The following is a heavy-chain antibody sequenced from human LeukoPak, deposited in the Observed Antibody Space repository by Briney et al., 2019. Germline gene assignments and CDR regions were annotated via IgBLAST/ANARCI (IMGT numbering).Heavy chain of an antibody. CDR3: ARAPMDLDY. Sequence: ASVKVSCKASGYTFTSYDINWVRQAPGQGLEWMGWMNPNSGNTDYAQKFQGRVTMTRNTSISTAYMELSSLRSEDTAVYYCARAPMDLDYLGQGTLVTVSS. CDR1: GYTFTSYD. D-gene: IGHD3-10*01. CDR2: MNPNSGNT. V-gene: IGHV1-8*01. J-gene: IGHJ4*02.